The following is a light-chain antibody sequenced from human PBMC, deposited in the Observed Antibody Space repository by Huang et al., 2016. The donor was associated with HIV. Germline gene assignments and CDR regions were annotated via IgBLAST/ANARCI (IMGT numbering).Light chain of an antibody. V-gene: IGKV3-20*01. Sequence: EIVLTQSPGTLSLSPGERVTLSCRASQSAGSSYLAWYQQKPGQAPRLLIYGVSSRATGIPDRFSGSGSGTDFTLTISRLEPEDFAVYYCHQYGSSPETFGQGTKVEIK. CDR1: QSAGSSY. CDR3: HQYGSSPET. J-gene: IGKJ1*01. CDR2: GVS.